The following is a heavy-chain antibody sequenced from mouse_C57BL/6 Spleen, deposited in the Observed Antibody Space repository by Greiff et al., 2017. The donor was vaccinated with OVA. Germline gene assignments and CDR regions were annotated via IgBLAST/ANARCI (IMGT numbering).Heavy chain of an antibody. J-gene: IGHJ4*01. V-gene: IGHV5-17*01. Sequence: EVMLVESGGGLVKPGGSLKLSCAASGFTFSDYGMHWVRQAPEKGLEWVAYISSGSSTIYSADTVKGRFTISRDNAKNTLFLQMTSLRSEDTAMYYCALEGNYYGSRGFYYAMDYWGQGTSVTVSS. CDR3: ALEGNYYGSRGFYYAMDY. CDR2: ISSGSSTI. D-gene: IGHD1-1*01. CDR1: GFTFSDYG.